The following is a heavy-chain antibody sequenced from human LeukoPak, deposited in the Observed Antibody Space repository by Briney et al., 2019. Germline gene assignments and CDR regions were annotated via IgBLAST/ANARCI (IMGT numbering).Heavy chain of an antibody. D-gene: IGHD6-19*01. J-gene: IGHJ4*02. Sequence: GGSLRLSCAASGFSFSGYGMHWVRQAPGKGLEWVAFIRFDGSNEYYADSVKGRFTISRDKSKNTLSLQMNSLRPEDTALYYCAKGGSGWPRALDYWGQGTLVTVSS. V-gene: IGHV3-30*02. CDR2: IRFDGSNE. CDR1: GFSFSGYG. CDR3: AKGGSGWPRALDY.